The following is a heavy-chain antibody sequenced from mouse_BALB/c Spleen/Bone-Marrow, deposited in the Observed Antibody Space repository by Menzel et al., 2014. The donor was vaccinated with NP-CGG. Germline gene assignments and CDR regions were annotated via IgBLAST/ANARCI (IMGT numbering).Heavy chain of an antibody. D-gene: IGHD2-13*01. CDR1: GYSFTSYG. CDR3: ARRERSGMNY. Sequence: QVQLQQSGAELVRPGASVKLSCKGSGYSFTSYGMHWVKQRPGQGLEWIGMIHTSDSETRLNQKFKDKATLTVDKSSSTAYMQLRSTTSEATSVYYGARRERSGMNYWGQGTSLTVSS. CDR2: IHTSDSET. J-gene: IGHJ2*02. V-gene: IGHV1S82*01.